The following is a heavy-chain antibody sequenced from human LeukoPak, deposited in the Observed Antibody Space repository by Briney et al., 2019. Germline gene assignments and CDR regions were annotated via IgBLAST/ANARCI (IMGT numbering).Heavy chain of an antibody. Sequence: GESLKISCKGSGYTFTSYWIGWVRQMPGKGLECMGLIYPGDSDTRYSPSFQGQVTISADKSINTAYLQWSSLKASDTAMYYCARPSGSYDYYFDYWGQGTLVTVSS. CDR3: ARPSGSYDYYFDY. CDR2: IYPGDSDT. D-gene: IGHD1-26*01. CDR1: GYTFTSYW. V-gene: IGHV5-51*01. J-gene: IGHJ4*02.